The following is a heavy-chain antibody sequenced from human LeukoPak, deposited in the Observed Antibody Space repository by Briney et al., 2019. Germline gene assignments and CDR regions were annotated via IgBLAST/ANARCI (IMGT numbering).Heavy chain of an antibody. CDR1: GFTFSSYS. CDR3: ARQAYCSSTSCYEDY. D-gene: IGHD2-2*01. Sequence: GGSLRLSCAASGFTFSSYSMNWVRQAPGKGLEWVSSISSSSSYIYYADSVKGRFTISRDNAKNSLYLQMNSLRAEDTAVYYCARQAYCSSTSCYEDYWGQGTLVTVSS. J-gene: IGHJ4*02. V-gene: IGHV3-21*01. CDR2: ISSSSSYI.